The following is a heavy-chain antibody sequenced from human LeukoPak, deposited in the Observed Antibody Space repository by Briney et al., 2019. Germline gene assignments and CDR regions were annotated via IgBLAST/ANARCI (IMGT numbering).Heavy chain of an antibody. CDR3: ARAPFITMVRGVIITGGWFDP. D-gene: IGHD3-10*01. CDR1: GYSFINYW. V-gene: IGHV5-51*01. Sequence: GESLKISCKGSGYSFINYWIAWVRQMPGKGLEWMGIIYPGDSDTRYSPSFQGQVTISADKSISTAYLQWSSLKASDTAMYYCARAPFITMVRGVIITGGWFDPWGQGTLVTVSS. J-gene: IGHJ5*02. CDR2: IYPGDSDT.